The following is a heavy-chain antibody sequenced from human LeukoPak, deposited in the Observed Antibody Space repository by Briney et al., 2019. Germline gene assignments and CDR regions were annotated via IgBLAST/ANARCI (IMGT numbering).Heavy chain of an antibody. CDR2: INHSGST. V-gene: IGHV4-34*01. J-gene: IGHJ4*02. CDR3: ARVGYSSSWYPFDY. CDR1: SGSFSGYY. Sequence: SETLSLTCAVYSGSFSGYYWSWIRQPPGKGLEWIGEINHSGSTNYNPSLKSRVTISVDTSKNQFSLKLSSVTAADTAVYYCARVGYSSSWYPFDYWGQGTLVTVSS. D-gene: IGHD6-13*01.